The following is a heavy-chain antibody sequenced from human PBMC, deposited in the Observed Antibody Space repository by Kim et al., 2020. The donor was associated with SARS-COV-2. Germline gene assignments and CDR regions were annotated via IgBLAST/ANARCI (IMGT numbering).Heavy chain of an antibody. CDR3: ARDYTGGWGYFDY. Sequence: SETLSLTCTVSGGSISSYYWSWIRQPPGKGLEWIGYIYYSGSTNYNPSLKSRVTISVDTSKNQFSLKLSSVTAADTAVYYCARDYTGGWGYFDYWGQGTLVTVSS. V-gene: IGHV4-59*01. D-gene: IGHD3-16*01. J-gene: IGHJ4*02. CDR2: IYYSGST. CDR1: GGSISSYY.